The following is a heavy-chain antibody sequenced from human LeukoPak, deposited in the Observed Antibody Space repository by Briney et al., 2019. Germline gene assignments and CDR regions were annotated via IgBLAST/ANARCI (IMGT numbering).Heavy chain of an antibody. J-gene: IGHJ3*02. Sequence: PSGTLSLTCTVSNGPITSTKWWSWVRQPPGKGLEWIGEISHTGSTNYNPSFNSRVTMSVDKSKNQFSLNLKSVTAADTALYYCASSSLAVVVTYGFDIWGRGTAVTASS. D-gene: IGHD3-22*01. CDR3: ASSSLAVVVTYGFDI. CDR1: NGPITSTKW. CDR2: ISHTGST. V-gene: IGHV4-4*02.